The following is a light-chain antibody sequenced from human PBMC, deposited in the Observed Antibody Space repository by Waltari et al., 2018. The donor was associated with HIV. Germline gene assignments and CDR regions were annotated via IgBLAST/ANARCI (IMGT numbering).Light chain of an antibody. J-gene: IGLJ1*01. V-gene: IGLV1-47*01. CDR1: SSNIGNNA. CDR2: GNG. CDR3: AAWDDSLSGSYV. Sequence: QSVLTQPHSASGTPGRRVTISCSGSSSNIGNNAVYWYQELPGTAPKLLIFGNGQRSSGVPDRFSGSKSGTAASLAISGLRSEDEADYYCAAWDDSLSGSYVFGTGTKVTVL.